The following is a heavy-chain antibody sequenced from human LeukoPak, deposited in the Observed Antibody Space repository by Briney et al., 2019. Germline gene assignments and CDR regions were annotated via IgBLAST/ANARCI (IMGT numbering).Heavy chain of an antibody. J-gene: IGHJ4*02. V-gene: IGHV3-11*04. CDR2: ISSSGSTI. CDR3: ARPVWSGNIDYFDY. Sequence: GGSLRLSCAASGFTFSDYYMSWIRQAPGKGLEWVSYISSSGSTIYYADSVKGRFTISRDNAKNSLYLQMNSLRAEDTAVYYCARPVWSGNIDYFDYWGQGTLVTVSS. D-gene: IGHD3-3*01. CDR1: GFTFSDYY.